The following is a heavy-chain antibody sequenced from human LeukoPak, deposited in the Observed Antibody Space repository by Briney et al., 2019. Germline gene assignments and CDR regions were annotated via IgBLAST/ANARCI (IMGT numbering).Heavy chain of an antibody. V-gene: IGHV4-30-4*01. Sequence: SETLSLTCTVSGGSISSGDYYWSWIRQPPGKGLEWIGNSYYSGTTYYNPSLKSRVTISVDTSKNQFSLKLSSVTVADTAVYYCAITISWHSRAYYYYGMDVWGQGTTVTVSS. CDR2: SYYSGTT. J-gene: IGHJ6*02. CDR1: GGSISSGDYY. D-gene: IGHD3-9*01. CDR3: AITISWHSRAYYYYGMDV.